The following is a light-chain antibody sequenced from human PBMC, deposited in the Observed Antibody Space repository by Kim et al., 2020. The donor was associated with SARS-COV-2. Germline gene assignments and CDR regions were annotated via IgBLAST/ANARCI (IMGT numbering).Light chain of an antibody. V-gene: IGLV2-14*03. CDR2: DVN. CDR3: SSYTTDSTLV. Sequence: SVTLSCHGTSSGIGALNYVSWYQQHPGKPPHLVISDVNNRPSGVSDRFSGSKSDNTASLSIFGLQTEDEADYYCSSYTTDSTLVFGGGTKVTVL. CDR1: SSGIGALNY. J-gene: IGLJ1*01.